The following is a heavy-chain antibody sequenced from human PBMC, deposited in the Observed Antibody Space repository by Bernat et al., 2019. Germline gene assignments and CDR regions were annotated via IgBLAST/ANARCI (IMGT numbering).Heavy chain of an antibody. CDR3: ARAGDDILTGNWFDP. CDR1: GYTFTSYG. CDR2: ISDYNGNT. D-gene: IGHD3-9*01. Sequence: QVQLVQSGAEVKKPGASVKVSCKASGYTFTSYGISWVRQAPGQGLECMGWISDYNGNTNYAQKLQGRVTMTTYTSTSTAYMELRSLRSDDTAVYYCARAGDDILTGNWFDPWGQGTLVTVSS. J-gene: IGHJ5*02. V-gene: IGHV1-18*01.